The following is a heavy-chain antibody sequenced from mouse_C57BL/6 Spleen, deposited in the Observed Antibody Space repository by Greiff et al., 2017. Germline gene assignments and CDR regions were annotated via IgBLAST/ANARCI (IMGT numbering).Heavy chain of an antibody. V-gene: IGHV1-7*01. Sequence: VQLQESGAELAKPGASVKLSCKASGYTFTSYWMHWVKQRPGQGLEWIGYINPSSGYPKYNQKFKDKATLTADKSSSTAYKQLSSLTYEDSAVYYFARSTNDYDEGYAMDYWGQGTSVTVSS. CDR1: GYTFTSYW. CDR2: INPSSGYP. CDR3: ARSTNDYDEGYAMDY. D-gene: IGHD2-4*01. J-gene: IGHJ4*01.